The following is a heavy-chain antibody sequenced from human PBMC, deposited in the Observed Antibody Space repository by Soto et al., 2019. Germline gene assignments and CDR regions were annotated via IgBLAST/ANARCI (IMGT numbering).Heavy chain of an antibody. CDR2: IIPILGIA. CDR1: GGTFSSYT. J-gene: IGHJ6*02. V-gene: IGHV1-69*02. CDR3: ASLMSSGYYCSMDD. Sequence: QVQLVQSGAEVKKPGSSVKVSCKASGGTFSSYTISWVRQAPGQGLEWMGRIIPILGIANYAQKFQGRVTITANKSTCTASMELSSLRSEDAAVYFCASLMSSGYYCSMDDWGQGTTVTVSS. D-gene: IGHD3-10*01.